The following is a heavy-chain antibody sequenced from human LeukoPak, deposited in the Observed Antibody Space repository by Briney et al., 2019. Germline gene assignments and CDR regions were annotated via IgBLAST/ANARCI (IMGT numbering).Heavy chain of an antibody. V-gene: IGHV3-11*04. CDR2: ITASGTAM. CDR1: GFTFSDYY. CDR3: ASSGSYRFDY. J-gene: IGHJ4*02. Sequence: GGTLRLSCAVSGFTFSDYYMNWVRQAPGKGLEWVSHITASGTAMFYADSVKGRFTISRDNAKNSLYLQMNSLRDEDTAVYYCASSGSYRFDYWGQGTLVTVSS. D-gene: IGHD1-26*01.